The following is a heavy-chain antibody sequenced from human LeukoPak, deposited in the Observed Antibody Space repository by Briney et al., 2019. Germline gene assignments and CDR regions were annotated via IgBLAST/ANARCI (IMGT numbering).Heavy chain of an antibody. CDR3: ARGVVYSGSYYRYFDY. Sequence: SETLSLTCAVYGGPFNGYYWSWIRQPPGKGLEWIGYIYYSGSTNYNPSLKSRVTISVDTSKNQFSLKLSSVTAADTAVYYCARGVVYSGSYYRYFDYWGQGTLVTVSS. CDR1: GGPFNGYY. J-gene: IGHJ4*02. V-gene: IGHV4-59*01. CDR2: IYYSGST. D-gene: IGHD1-26*01.